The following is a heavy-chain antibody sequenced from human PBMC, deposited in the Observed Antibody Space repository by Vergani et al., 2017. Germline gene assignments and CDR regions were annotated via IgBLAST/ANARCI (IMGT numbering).Heavy chain of an antibody. CDR2: IRSKANSYAT. CDR1: GFTFSGSA. V-gene: IGHV3-73*01. Sequence: EVQLVESGGGLVQPGGSLKLSCAASGFTFSGSAMHWVRQASGKGLEWVGRIRSKANSYATAYAASVKGRVTISRDESQNTAYMQMNSLKTEDTAVYYCTRQAGATGHGGSWGQGTLVTVSS. D-gene: IGHD1-26*01. CDR3: TRQAGATGHGGS. J-gene: IGHJ4*02.